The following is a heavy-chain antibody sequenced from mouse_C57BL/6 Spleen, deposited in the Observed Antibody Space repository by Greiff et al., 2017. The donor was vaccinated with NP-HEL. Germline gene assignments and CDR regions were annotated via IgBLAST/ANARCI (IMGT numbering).Heavy chain of an antibody. CDR1: GYTFTSYW. CDR3: ARHYGSSLYWYFDV. V-gene: IGHV1-69*01. J-gene: IGHJ1*03. Sequence: QVQLQQPGAELVMPGASVKLSCKASGYTFTSYWMHWVKQRPGQGLEWIGEIDPSDSYTNYNQKFKGKSTLTVDKSSSTAYMQLSSLTSEDSAVYYCARHYGSSLYWYFDVWGTGTTVTVSS. CDR2: IDPSDSYT. D-gene: IGHD1-1*01.